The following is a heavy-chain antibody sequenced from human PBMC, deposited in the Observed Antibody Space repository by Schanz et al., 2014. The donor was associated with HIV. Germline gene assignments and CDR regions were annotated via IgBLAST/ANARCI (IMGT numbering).Heavy chain of an antibody. CDR1: GFPFSSYA. CDR3: AREGGSSGHNGYFDY. Sequence: EVQLVESGEGLVKPGGSLRLSCTGSGFPFSSYAINWVRQAPGKGLEWVANIKQDGSEKHYVASVKGRFTISRDNAKNTVDLQMTSLRPEDAAVYYCAREGGSSGHNGYFDYWGQGTLVTVSS. V-gene: IGHV3-7*01. D-gene: IGHD6-19*01. CDR2: IKQDGSEK. J-gene: IGHJ4*02.